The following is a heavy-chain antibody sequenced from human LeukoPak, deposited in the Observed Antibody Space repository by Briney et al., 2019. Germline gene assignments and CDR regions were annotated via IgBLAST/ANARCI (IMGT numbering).Heavy chain of an antibody. J-gene: IGHJ6*02. V-gene: IGHV3-71*01. CDR1: GFTFSDYH. CDR3: TRVVNGMVRGVIFYCGMDV. CDR2: IRSKAYGGTT. Sequence: GGSLRLSCAASGFTFSDYHMSWIRQASGKGLEWVGFIRSKAYGGTTEYAASVKGRFTISRDDSKSITYLQMNSLKTEDTAVYYCTRVVNGMVRGVIFYCGMDVWGQGTTVTVSS. D-gene: IGHD3-10*01.